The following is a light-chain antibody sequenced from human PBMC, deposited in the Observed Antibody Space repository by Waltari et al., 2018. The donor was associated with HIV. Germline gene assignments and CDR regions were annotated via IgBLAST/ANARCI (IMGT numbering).Light chain of an antibody. Sequence: QSVLTQPPSASGTPGQRVTIFCSGSSSDIGTNTVNWYQQVPGTAPKVLIYSDNERPSGVPARFSGSKSGTSASLAISGLQSEDEADYYCAAWDDSLNGLLFGGGTKLTVL. J-gene: IGLJ2*01. V-gene: IGLV1-44*01. CDR2: SDN. CDR3: AAWDDSLNGLL. CDR1: SSDIGTNT.